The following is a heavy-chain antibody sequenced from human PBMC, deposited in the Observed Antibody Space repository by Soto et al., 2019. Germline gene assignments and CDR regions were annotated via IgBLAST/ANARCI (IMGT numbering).Heavy chain of an antibody. V-gene: IGHV1-3*01. Sequence: ASVKVSCKASGYTFTSYAMHWVRQAPGQRLEWMGWINAGNGNTKYSQKFQGRVTITRDTSASTAYMELSSLRSEDTAVYYCAREDSSGWYYYYYGMDVWGQGTTVTVS. J-gene: IGHJ6*02. CDR1: GYTFTSYA. CDR3: AREDSSGWYYYYYGMDV. CDR2: INAGNGNT. D-gene: IGHD6-19*01.